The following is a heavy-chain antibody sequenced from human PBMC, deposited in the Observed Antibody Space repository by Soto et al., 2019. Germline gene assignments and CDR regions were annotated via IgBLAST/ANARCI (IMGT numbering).Heavy chain of an antibody. CDR2: INHSGST. D-gene: IGHD6-6*01. CDR1: GGSFSGYY. CDR3: ARGRGQSSSFDY. Sequence: PSENLYLTCAVYGGSFSGYYWRWIRQPPGKGLEWIGEINHSGSTNYNPSLKSRVTISVDTSKNQFSLKLSSVTAADTAVYYCARGRGQSSSFDYWGQGTLVTVSA. V-gene: IGHV4-34*01. J-gene: IGHJ4*01.